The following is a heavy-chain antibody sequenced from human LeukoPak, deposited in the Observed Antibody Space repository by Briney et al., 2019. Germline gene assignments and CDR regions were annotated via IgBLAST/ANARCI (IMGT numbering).Heavy chain of an antibody. CDR2: IYDSGST. CDR1: GGSIRSSYYY. CDR3: ARDLRDYVWGSYRYRYYYGMDV. V-gene: IGHV4-39*07. Sequence: SETLSLTCTVSGGSIRSSYYYWGWIRQPPGKGLEWIGSIYDSGSTYYNPSLKSRVTISVDTSKNQFSLKLSSVTAADTAVYYCARDLRDYVWGSYRYRYYYGMDVWGQGTTVTVSS. J-gene: IGHJ6*02. D-gene: IGHD3-16*02.